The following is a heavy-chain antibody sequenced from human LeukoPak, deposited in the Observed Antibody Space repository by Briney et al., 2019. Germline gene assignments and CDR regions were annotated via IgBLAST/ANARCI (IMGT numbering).Heavy chain of an antibody. D-gene: IGHD6-19*01. CDR2: IYYSGST. V-gene: IGHV4-39*07. J-gene: IGHJ5*02. CDR1: GGSISSSSYY. Sequence: SETLSLTCTVSGGSISSSSYYWGWIRQPPGKGLEWIGSIYYSGSTFYNPSLKSRVTISVDTSKNQFSLKLSSVTAADTAVYYCARDTRWSIAVKGFDPWGQGTLVTVSS. CDR3: ARDTRWSIAVKGFDP.